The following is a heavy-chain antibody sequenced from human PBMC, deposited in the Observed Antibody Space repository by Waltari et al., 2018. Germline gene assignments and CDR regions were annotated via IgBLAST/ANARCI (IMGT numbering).Heavy chain of an antibody. V-gene: IGHV3-11*01. CDR1: GFPFSDSY. D-gene: IGHD3-10*02. CDR2: ISDSGSSP. CDR3: ARSVRSPGD. Sequence: QVQLVASGGGLVKPGGSLRISCAASGFPFSDSYMTWIRQAPGKGLEWLSYISDSGSSPYYADSVKGRFTLSRDNAKNSVYLQMNSLRVEDTAVYYCARSVRSPGDWGQGTLVTVSS. J-gene: IGHJ4*02.